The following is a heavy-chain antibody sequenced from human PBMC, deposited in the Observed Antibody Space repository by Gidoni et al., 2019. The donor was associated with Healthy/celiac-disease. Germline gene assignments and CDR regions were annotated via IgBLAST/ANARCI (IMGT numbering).Heavy chain of an antibody. CDR2: ISYDGSNK. V-gene: IGHV3-30*18. J-gene: IGHJ4*02. CDR1: GFTFSSYG. Sequence: QVQLVESGGGVVQPGRSLRLSCAASGFTFSSYGMHWVRQAPGKGLEWVAVISYDGSNKYYADSVKGRFIISRDNSKNTLYLQMNSLRAEDTAVYYCAKDHSSGWYYFDYWGQGTLVTVSS. CDR3: AKDHSSGWYYFDY. D-gene: IGHD6-19*01.